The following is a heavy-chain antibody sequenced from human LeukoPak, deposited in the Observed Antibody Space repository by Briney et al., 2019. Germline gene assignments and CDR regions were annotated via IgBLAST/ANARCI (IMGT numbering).Heavy chain of an antibody. CDR1: GFIFSSYE. V-gene: IGHV3-48*03. J-gene: IGHJ4*02. Sequence: GGSLRLSCAASGFIFSSYEMIWVRQAPGKGPEWVSYISSGGGRTIYYADSVKGRFTISRDNAKNSMYLQMNSLRTEDTAVYYCARESDSGGYCFDYWGQGSLVTVSS. D-gene: IGHD3-22*01. CDR2: ISSGGGRTI. CDR3: ARESDSGGYCFDY.